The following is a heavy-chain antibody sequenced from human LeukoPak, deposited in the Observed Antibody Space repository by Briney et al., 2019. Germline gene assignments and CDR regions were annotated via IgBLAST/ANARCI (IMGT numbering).Heavy chain of an antibody. D-gene: IGHD5-18*01. J-gene: IGHJ4*02. CDR1: GFTFSSYS. CDR3: ASGYSYGTPFDY. CDR2: ISSSSSYI. V-gene: IGHV3-21*01. Sequence: GGSLRLSCAASGFTFSSYSMNWVRQAPGKGLEWVSSISSSSSYIYYADSVKGRFTISRDNAKNSLYLQMNSLRAEDTAVYYCASGYSYGTPFDYWGQGTLVTVSS.